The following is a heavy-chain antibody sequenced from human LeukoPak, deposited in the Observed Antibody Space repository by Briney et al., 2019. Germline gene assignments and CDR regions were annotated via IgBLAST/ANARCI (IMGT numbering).Heavy chain of an antibody. D-gene: IGHD6-19*01. CDR3: ARFVVGQWLINY. CDR2: INWNGGST. CDR1: GFTFNDYG. V-gene: IGHV3-20*04. J-gene: IGHJ4*02. Sequence: GGSLRLSCAASGFTFNDYGLSWVRQAPGKGLEWVSDINWNGGSTGYADSVKGRFTISRDNAKNSLYLQMNSLRAEDTALYYCARFVVGQWLINYWGQGALVTVST.